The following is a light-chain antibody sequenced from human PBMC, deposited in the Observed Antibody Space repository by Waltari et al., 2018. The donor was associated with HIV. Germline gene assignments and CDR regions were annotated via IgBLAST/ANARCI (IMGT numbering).Light chain of an antibody. Sequence: QSALTQPRSVSGSPGQSVTISCTGTSSDVGNYDYVSWYQQHPGKAPKVMIYDVSKRPSGVPDRFSGSKSDNTASLTISGLQAEDEADYYCCSYAGSYTYWVFGGGTKLTVL. J-gene: IGLJ3*02. CDR1: SSDVGNYDY. V-gene: IGLV2-11*01. CDR3: CSYAGSYTYWV. CDR2: DVS.